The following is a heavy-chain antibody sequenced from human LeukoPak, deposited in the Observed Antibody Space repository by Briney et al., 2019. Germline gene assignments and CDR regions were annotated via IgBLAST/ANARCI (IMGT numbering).Heavy chain of an antibody. CDR2: INPNSGGT. J-gene: IGHJ4*02. CDR3: ARGERDGDLDS. D-gene: IGHD4-17*01. V-gene: IGHV1-2*02. CDR1: GYTFTAYY. Sequence: ASVAVSCKASGYTFTAYYTHWVRQAPGQGVEWMGWINPNSGGTNYAQKIRGRATMTRETSINTAYMELSRLRSDDTAVYYCARGERDGDLDSWGQGTLVTVSS.